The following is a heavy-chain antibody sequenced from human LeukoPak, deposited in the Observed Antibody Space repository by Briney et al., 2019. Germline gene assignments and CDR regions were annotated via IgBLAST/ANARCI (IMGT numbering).Heavy chain of an antibody. V-gene: IGHV3-23*01. CDR3: ATEIRFLEWLFSALDI. CDR2: ISGSGGST. CDR1: GFTFSSYA. D-gene: IGHD3-3*01. Sequence: GGSLRLSCAASGFTFSSYAMSWVRQAPGKGLEWVSAISGSGGSTYYADSVKGRFTISRDNSKNTLYLQMNSLRAEDTAVYYCATEIRFLEWLFSALDIWGQGTMVTVSS. J-gene: IGHJ3*02.